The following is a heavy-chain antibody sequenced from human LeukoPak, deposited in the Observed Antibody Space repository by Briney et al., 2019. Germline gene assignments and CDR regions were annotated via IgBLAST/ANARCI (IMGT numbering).Heavy chain of an antibody. J-gene: IGHJ6*03. D-gene: IGHD3-3*01. CDR3: ARVGRYDFWSGYYTGPYYYYYYYMDV. CDR1: GGSISSGDYY. V-gene: IGHV4-30-4*08. CDR2: IYYSGST. Sequence: SETLSLTCTVSGGSISSGDYYWSWIRQPPGKGLEWIGYIYYSGSTYYNPSLKSRVTISVDTSKNQFSLKLSSVTAADTAVYYCARVGRYDFWSGYYTGPYYYYYYYMDVWGKGTTVTVSS.